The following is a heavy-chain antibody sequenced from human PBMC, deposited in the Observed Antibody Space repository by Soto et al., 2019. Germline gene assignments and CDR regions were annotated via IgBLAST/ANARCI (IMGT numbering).Heavy chain of an antibody. Sequence: SETLSLTCVVYGGSLSDFYCGWIRQPPGQGLECIGEISHSGSTNYNPSLKSRVTISIDTSKNQFSLKPSSVTAADTAMYYCARGLRASYGVRLSYYYYGMDVWGQGTTVTVSS. J-gene: IGHJ6*02. D-gene: IGHD3-10*01. V-gene: IGHV4-34*01. CDR1: GGSLSDFY. CDR3: ARGLRASYGVRLSYYYYGMDV. CDR2: ISHSGST.